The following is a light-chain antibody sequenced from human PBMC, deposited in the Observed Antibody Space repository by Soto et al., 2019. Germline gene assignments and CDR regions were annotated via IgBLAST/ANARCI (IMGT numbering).Light chain of an antibody. J-gene: IGLJ1*01. CDR1: SGDVGGYNY. Sequence: QSALTQPASVSGSPGQSITISCTGTSGDVGGYNYVSWYQQHPGKVPKLMIYAVSNRPSGVSNRFSGSKSGNTASLTISGLQAEDEADYYCCSYTSSSTYVFGTGTKLTVL. V-gene: IGLV2-14*03. CDR3: CSYTSSSTYV. CDR2: AVS.